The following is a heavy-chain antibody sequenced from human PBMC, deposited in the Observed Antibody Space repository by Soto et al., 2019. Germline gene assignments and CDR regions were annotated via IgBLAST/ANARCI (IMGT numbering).Heavy chain of an antibody. CDR1: GGSISSGGYY. Sequence: QVQLQESGPGLVKPSQTLSLTCNVSGGSISSGGYYWSWIRQHPGKGLEWIGYIYYSGSTYYNPSLKSRVTISVDTSKNQFSLKLSSVTAADTAVYYCARGVTMVRGVIHTPYFDYWGQGTLVTVSS. V-gene: IGHV4-31*03. D-gene: IGHD3-10*01. J-gene: IGHJ4*02. CDR3: ARGVTMVRGVIHTPYFDY. CDR2: IYYSGST.